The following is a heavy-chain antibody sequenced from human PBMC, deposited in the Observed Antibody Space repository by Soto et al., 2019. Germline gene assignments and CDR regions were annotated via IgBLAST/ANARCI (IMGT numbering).Heavy chain of an antibody. D-gene: IGHD3-10*01. CDR3: AIIRHVTTEGYFDY. J-gene: IGHJ4*02. CDR2: INPSGGGT. Sequence: DSVKVSCKASGYTFTGHYMHWVRQAPGQGLEWMGIINPSGGGTTYAQTLQGRVTMTRXXXXXXVXMXLXXXXSDXTAVYYCAIIRHVTTEGYFDYWGQGILGTVSS. V-gene: IGHV1-46*01. CDR1: GYTFTGHY.